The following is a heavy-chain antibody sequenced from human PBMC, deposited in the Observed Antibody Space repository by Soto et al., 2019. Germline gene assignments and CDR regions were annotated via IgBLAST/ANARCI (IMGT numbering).Heavy chain of an antibody. Sequence: ASVKVSCKASGYTFTSYGISWVRQAPGQGLEWMGWISAYNGNTNYAQKLQGRVTMTTDTSTSTAYMELRSLRSDDTAVYYCARVGYYDFWSGYYSGVGDYYYYMDVWSKGTTVTVSS. D-gene: IGHD3-3*01. CDR1: GYTFTSYG. CDR2: ISAYNGNT. V-gene: IGHV1-18*01. CDR3: ARVGYYDFWSGYYSGVGDYYYYMDV. J-gene: IGHJ6*03.